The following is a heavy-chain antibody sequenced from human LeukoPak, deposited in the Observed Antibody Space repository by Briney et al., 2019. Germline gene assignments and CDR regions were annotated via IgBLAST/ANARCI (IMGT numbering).Heavy chain of an antibody. J-gene: IGHJ6*02. Sequence: GGSLRLSCAASGFTVSSNYMSWVRQAPGKGLEWVSVIYSGGSTYYADSVKDRFTISRDNSKNTLYLQMNSLRAEDTAVYYCARDLWESTYDFWSGYYLPSMDVWGQGTTVTVSS. CDR2: IYSGGST. CDR1: GFTVSSNY. D-gene: IGHD3-3*01. V-gene: IGHV3-53*01. CDR3: ARDLWESTYDFWSGYYLPSMDV.